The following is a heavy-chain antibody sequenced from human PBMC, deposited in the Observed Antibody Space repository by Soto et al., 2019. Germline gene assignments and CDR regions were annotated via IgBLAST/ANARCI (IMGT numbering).Heavy chain of an antibody. CDR3: AKGPRITIFGVGVFDY. J-gene: IGHJ4*02. CDR2: ISGSGGST. CDR1: GFTFSSYA. D-gene: IGHD3-3*01. V-gene: IGHV3-23*01. Sequence: GGVLRLSCAASGFTFSSYAMSWVRQAPGKGLEWVSAISGSGGSTYYADSVKGRFTISRDNSKNTLYLQMNSLRAEDTAVYYCAKGPRITIFGVGVFDYWGQGTLVTVSS.